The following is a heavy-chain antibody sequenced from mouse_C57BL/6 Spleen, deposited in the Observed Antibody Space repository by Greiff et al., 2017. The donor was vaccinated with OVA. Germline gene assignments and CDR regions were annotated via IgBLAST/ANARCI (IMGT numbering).Heavy chain of an antibody. J-gene: IGHJ1*03. V-gene: IGHV1-26*01. Sequence: EVQLQQSGPELVKPGASVKISCKASGYTFTDYYMNWVKQSHGKSLEWIGDINPNNGGTSYNQKFKGKATLTVAKSSSTAYMELRSLTSEDSAVYYCARWITTVVATGDWYFDVWGTGTTVTVSS. D-gene: IGHD1-1*01. CDR3: ARWITTVVATGDWYFDV. CDR1: GYTFTDYY. CDR2: INPNNGGT.